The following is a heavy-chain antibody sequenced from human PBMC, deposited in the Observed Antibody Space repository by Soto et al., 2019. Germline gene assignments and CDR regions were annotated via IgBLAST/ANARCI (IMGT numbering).Heavy chain of an antibody. Sequence: PSETLSLTCTVSGGSVSDFYWSWARQPPGKGLEWIGYIYYSGRTDYNPSLKGRVTISIGTSKNQFSLKLRSVTAADTAVYYCARVGGVAARTFDYWGQGTLVTVSS. J-gene: IGHJ4*02. D-gene: IGHD6-6*01. V-gene: IGHV4-59*02. CDR3: ARVGGVAARTFDY. CDR2: IYYSGRT. CDR1: GGSVSDFY.